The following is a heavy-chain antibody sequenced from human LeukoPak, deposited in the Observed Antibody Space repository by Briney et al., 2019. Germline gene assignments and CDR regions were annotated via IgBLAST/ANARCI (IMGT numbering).Heavy chain of an antibody. CDR1: GFTISSNY. CDR2: IYSYGTT. D-gene: IGHD1-26*01. V-gene: IGHV3-66*01. Sequence: PGGSLRLSCAASGFTISSNYMSWVRQAPGKGLEWVSVIYSYGTTYYADSVKGRFTISTDTSKNTLYLQMNSLRAEDTALYYCARVGFDRHSGTLLDPWGQGTLVTVS. CDR3: ARVGFDRHSGTLLDP. J-gene: IGHJ5*02.